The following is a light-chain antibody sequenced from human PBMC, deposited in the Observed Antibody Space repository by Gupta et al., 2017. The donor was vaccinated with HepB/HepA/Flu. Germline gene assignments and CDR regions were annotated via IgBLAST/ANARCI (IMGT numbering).Light chain of an antibody. CDR3: QQKNSSSVT. CDR2: WAS. Sequence: DIVMNQSPYTLAVSLGEGATITCKSSQSGSYKSKNYVAWYQQKPGQPPKLLIYWASTRESGVPDSFSGRGWGTDFSLTISRRQAEDVAVYYCQQKNSSSVTFGQGTKVEIK. CDR1: QSGSYKSKNY. J-gene: IGKJ1*01. V-gene: IGKV4-1*01.